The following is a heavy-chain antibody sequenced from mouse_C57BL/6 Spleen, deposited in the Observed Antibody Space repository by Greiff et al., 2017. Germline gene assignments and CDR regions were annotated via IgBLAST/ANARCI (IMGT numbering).Heavy chain of an antibody. CDR2: IYPGSGST. CDR1: GYTFTSYW. Sequence: QVQLQQPGAELVKPGASVKMSCKASGYTFTSYWITWVKPRPGQGLEWIGDIYPGSGSTNYNEKFKSKATLTVDTSSSTAYMQLSSLTSEDSAVYYCARAYYGSSYFDYWGQGTTLTVSS. V-gene: IGHV1-55*01. D-gene: IGHD1-1*01. CDR3: ARAYYGSSYFDY. J-gene: IGHJ2*01.